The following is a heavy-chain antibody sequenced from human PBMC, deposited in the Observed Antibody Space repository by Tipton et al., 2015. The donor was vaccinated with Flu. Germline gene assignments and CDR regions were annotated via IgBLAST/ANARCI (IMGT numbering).Heavy chain of an antibody. CDR2: SHHTGST. CDR1: GDSIGGAYY. J-gene: IGHJ5*02. D-gene: IGHD4-11*01. V-gene: IGHV4-38-2*01. Sequence: LRLSCSVSGDSIGGAYYWGWIRQPPGKGLEWIGNSHHTGSTYRNPSLKSRVIISVDRSKNQFSLKLTSVTAADTAVYFCARRDFSNYVSEPKNWFDVWGRGSLVNVSS. CDR3: ARRDFSNYVSEPKNWFDV.